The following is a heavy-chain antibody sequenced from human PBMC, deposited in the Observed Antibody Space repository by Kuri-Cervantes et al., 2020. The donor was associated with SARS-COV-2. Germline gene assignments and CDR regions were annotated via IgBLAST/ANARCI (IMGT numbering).Heavy chain of an antibody. CDR2: IYYSGST. CDR1: GGSISRSSYY. CDR3: ARHLWSDGMDV. V-gene: IGHV4-39*01. D-gene: IGHD2-8*02. Sequence: SETLSLTCTVSGGSISRSSYYWGWIRQPPGKGLERIGSIYYSGSTYYNPSLKSRVTISVDTSKNQFSLKLSSVTAADTAVYYCARHLWSDGMDVWGQGTTVTVSS. J-gene: IGHJ6*02.